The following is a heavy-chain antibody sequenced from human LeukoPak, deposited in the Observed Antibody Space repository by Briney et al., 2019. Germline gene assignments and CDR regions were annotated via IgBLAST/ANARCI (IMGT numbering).Heavy chain of an antibody. Sequence: PVGSLRLSCASSGFTFNNYAMTWVRQAPGKGLEWVSSITASGGSTYCADSVKGRFTISRDSSKNTLYLQMSSLRAEDTAVYYCARDYPTSGIVTIFDYWGQGTLVTVSS. CDR1: GFTFNNYA. D-gene: IGHD1-1*01. V-gene: IGHV3-23*01. J-gene: IGHJ4*02. CDR2: ITASGGST. CDR3: ARDYPTSGIVTIFDY.